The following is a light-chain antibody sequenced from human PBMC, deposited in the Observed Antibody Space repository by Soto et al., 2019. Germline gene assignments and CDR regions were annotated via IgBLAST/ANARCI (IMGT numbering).Light chain of an antibody. CDR3: AAWDDSLNGPL. Sequence: QSVLTQPPSASGTPGQRVTISCSGSSCNIGSNTINWYQQLPGMAPTLLIYSNNQRPSGVPDRFSGSKSGTSASLAVNGLQSEDEADYYCAAWDDSLNGPLSGGGTKLTVL. CDR2: SNN. J-gene: IGLJ3*02. CDR1: SCNIGSNT. V-gene: IGLV1-44*01.